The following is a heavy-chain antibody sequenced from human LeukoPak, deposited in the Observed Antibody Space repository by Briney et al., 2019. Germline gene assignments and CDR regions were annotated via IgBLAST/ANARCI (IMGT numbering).Heavy chain of an antibody. D-gene: IGHD6-19*01. J-gene: IGHJ3*02. Sequence: ASVKASCKASGYTFTGYYMHWVRQAPGQGLEWMGWINPNSGGTNYAQKLQGRVTMTRDTSISTAYMELSRLRSDDTAVYYCARDPRGYSSGWYSGAFDIWGQGTMVTVSS. CDR2: INPNSGGT. CDR3: ARDPRGYSSGWYSGAFDI. V-gene: IGHV1-2*02. CDR1: GYTFTGYY.